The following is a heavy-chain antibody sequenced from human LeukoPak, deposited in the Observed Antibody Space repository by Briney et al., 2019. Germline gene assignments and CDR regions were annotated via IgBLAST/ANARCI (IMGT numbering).Heavy chain of an antibody. Sequence: PGESLKISCRGFGYTFTSLWIGWVRQMPGKGLEWMGIIYPDDSDTRYSPPFQGQVTISADKSISTAYLQWSSLKASDTAIYYCARRGAVSGTEYFDYWGQGTLVTVSS. V-gene: IGHV5-51*01. CDR3: ARRGAVSGTEYFDY. CDR1: GYTFTSLW. D-gene: IGHD6-19*01. CDR2: IYPDDSDT. J-gene: IGHJ4*02.